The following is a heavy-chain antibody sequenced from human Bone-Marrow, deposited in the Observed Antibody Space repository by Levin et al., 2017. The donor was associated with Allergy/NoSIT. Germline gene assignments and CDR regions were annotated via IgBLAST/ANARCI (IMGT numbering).Heavy chain of an antibody. V-gene: IGHV4-59*08. D-gene: IGHD2-2*01. Sequence: SESLSLTCTVSGASISSFYWSWIRQPPGKGLEWIGYIYYSGSTNYSPSLKSRVSMSADMSRNQVYLTMSSVTAADTAVYYCARQAVPAAMNGFDSWGQGTLVTVSS. CDR2: IYYSGST. CDR1: GASISSFY. J-gene: IGHJ5*01. CDR3: ARQAVPAAMNGFDS.